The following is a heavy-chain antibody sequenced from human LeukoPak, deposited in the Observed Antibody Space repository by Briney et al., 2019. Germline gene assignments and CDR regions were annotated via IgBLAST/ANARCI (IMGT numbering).Heavy chain of an antibody. V-gene: IGHV1-2*02. J-gene: IGHJ4*02. Sequence: ASVKVSCKASGYTFTGYYMHWVRQAPGQGLEWMGWINSNSGGTNYAQKFQGRVTMTRDTSFSTAYMDLSRLRSDDTAVYYCVRGTTDAYFDYWGQGTLVTVSS. CDR3: VRGTTDAYFDY. D-gene: IGHD2/OR15-2a*01. CDR1: GYTFTGYY. CDR2: INSNSGGT.